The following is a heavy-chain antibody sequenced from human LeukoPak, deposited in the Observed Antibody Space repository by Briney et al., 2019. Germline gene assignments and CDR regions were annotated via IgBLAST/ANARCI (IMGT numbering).Heavy chain of an antibody. J-gene: IGHJ4*02. V-gene: IGHV3-66*01. D-gene: IGHD1-26*01. Sequence: GGSLRLSCAASGFTVSSSYMSWVRQAPGKGLEWVSVTYSGGSTYFADSVKGRFTISRDSSKNTLFLRMNSLRAEDTAVYYCANYRSRYSGYENWGQGTLVTVSS. CDR2: TYSGGST. CDR3: ANYRSRYSGYEN. CDR1: GFTVSSSY.